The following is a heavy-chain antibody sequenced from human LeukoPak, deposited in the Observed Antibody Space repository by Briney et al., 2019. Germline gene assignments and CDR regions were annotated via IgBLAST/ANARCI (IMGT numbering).Heavy chain of an antibody. V-gene: IGHV4-59*11. J-gene: IGHJ4*02. Sequence: SETLSLTCSVSGSSINSHYWSWIRQSPGKGLEWIGYVFNGGSTNYNPSLKSRVTMSLDTSRDQFSLRLSSVTAADTAIYYCASRPADSTWYEVFDYWSQGTLVTVSS. CDR3: ASRPADSTWYEVFDY. CDR2: VFNGGST. D-gene: IGHD6-13*01. CDR1: GSSINSHY.